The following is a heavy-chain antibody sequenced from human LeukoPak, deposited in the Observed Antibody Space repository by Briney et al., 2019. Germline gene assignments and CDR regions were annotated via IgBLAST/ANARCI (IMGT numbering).Heavy chain of an antibody. D-gene: IGHD3-22*01. CDR1: GFTFSDYY. Sequence: GGSLRLSCAASGFTFSDYYMSWIRQAPGKGLEWVSAISGSGGSTYYADSVKGRFTISRDNSKNTLYLQMNSLRAEDTAVYYCAKTPYYYDSSGYGGPFDYWGQGTLVTVSS. V-gene: IGHV3-23*01. J-gene: IGHJ4*02. CDR3: AKTPYYYDSSGYGGPFDY. CDR2: ISGSGGST.